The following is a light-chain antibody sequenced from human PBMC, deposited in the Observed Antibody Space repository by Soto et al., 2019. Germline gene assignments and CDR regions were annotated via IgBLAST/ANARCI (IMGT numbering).Light chain of an antibody. CDR3: CSYAGSSTLV. CDR1: SSDVGSYNL. V-gene: IGLV2-23*01. CDR2: EGS. J-gene: IGLJ3*02. Sequence: QSVLTQPASVSGSPGQSITISCTGTSSDVGSYNLVSWDQQHPGKAPKLMIYEGSKRPSGVSNRFSGSKSGNTASLTISGLQAEDGADYYCCSYAGSSTLVFGGGTKLTVL.